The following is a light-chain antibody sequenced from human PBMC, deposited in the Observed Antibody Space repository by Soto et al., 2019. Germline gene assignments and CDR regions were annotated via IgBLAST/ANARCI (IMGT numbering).Light chain of an antibody. V-gene: IGKV1-9*01. CDR2: GAS. J-gene: IGKJ5*01. CDR3: QKLNSFPIN. CDR1: QSISRY. Sequence: DIQRTQSQSSLSASVVYIFTITCLASQSISRYLNWYQPKPGKAPKLLIYGASSLQSGVPSRFSGSGSGTEFTLTISSLQPEDFATYYCQKLNSFPINCGQGTRREIK.